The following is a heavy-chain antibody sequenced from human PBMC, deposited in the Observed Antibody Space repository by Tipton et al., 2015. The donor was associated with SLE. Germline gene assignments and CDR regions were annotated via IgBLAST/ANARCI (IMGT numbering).Heavy chain of an antibody. J-gene: IGHJ3*02. CDR3: ARSAFYGLDAFDI. Sequence: TLSLTCTVSDGSITDAYWTWIRQRPGKGLEWIGYIYYSGSTYYNPSLKSRVTISVDTSKNQFFLDLKSVTAADTAVYYCARSAFYGLDAFDIWGQGTVVTVSS. CDR2: IYYSGST. CDR1: DGSITDAY. D-gene: IGHD2/OR15-2a*01. V-gene: IGHV4-31*03.